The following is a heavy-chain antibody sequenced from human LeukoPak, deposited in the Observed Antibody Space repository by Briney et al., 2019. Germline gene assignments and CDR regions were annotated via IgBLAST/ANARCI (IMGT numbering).Heavy chain of an antibody. CDR1: GGSPSSSSYY. CDR2: IYYSGST. Sequence: KPSETLSPTCTVSGGSPSSSSYYWGWVRPPPRKGLEWIGSIYYSGSTYYNPSLKSRVTISVDTSKNQFSLKLSSVTAADTAVYYCARHSRGEGTPSDYWGQGTLVTVSS. J-gene: IGHJ4*02. D-gene: IGHD3-10*01. V-gene: IGHV4-39*01. CDR3: ARHSRGEGTPSDY.